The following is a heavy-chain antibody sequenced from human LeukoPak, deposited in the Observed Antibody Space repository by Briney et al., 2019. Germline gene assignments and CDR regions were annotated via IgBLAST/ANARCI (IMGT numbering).Heavy chain of an antibody. D-gene: IGHD2-15*01. V-gene: IGHV3-23*01. CDR3: AKSDRGSCSSAICYSFDY. CDR2: ISGSDAGK. CDR1: GFTFSSYD. J-gene: IGHJ4*02. Sequence: GGSLRLSCAASGFTFSSYDMSWVRQAPGQGLEWVSAISGSDAGKYHAGSVKGRFTISRDNSKNTFNLQMNSLRAEDTAIYYYAKSDRGSCSSAICYSFDYWGQGTLVTVSS.